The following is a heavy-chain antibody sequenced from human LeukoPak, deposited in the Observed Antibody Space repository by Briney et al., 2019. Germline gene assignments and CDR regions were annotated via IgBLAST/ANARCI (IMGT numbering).Heavy chain of an antibody. Sequence: GGSLRLSCTASGFTLSTYAMNWVRQAPGKRLEWVSSISHSGDTSDYADSVKGRFTISRDNSKNTLYLQMNSLSAEDTAMYYCRRQFLVGVSWGPGTLVTVSS. CDR3: RRQFLVGVS. V-gene: IGHV3-23*01. D-gene: IGHD5/OR15-5a*01. CDR1: GFTLSTYA. CDR2: ISHSGDTS. J-gene: IGHJ5*02.